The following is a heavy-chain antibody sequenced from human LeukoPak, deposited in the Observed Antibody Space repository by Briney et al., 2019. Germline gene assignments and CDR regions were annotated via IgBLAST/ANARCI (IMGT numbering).Heavy chain of an antibody. V-gene: IGHV3-64*01. Sequence: GGSLRLSCAASGFTFSSYAMHWVRQAPGKGLEYVSAISSNGGSTYYANSVKGRFTISRDNSKNTLYLQMGSLRAEDMAVYYCARTPYKDHMGGPIDYWGQGTLVTVSS. J-gene: IGHJ4*02. D-gene: IGHD3-16*01. CDR2: ISSNGGST. CDR3: ARTPYKDHMGGPIDY. CDR1: GFTFSSYA.